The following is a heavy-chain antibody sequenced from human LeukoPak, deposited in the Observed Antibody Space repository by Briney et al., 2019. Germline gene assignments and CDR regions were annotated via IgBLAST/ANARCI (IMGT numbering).Heavy chain of an antibody. Sequence: SETLSLTCAVYGGSFSGYYWSWIRQPPGKGLEWIGEINHSGSTNYNPSLKSRVTILVDTSKSQFSLKLSSVTAADTAVYYCARYSYLDGMDVWGQGTTVTVSS. CDR3: ARYSYLDGMDV. D-gene: IGHD5-18*01. CDR1: GGSFSGYY. J-gene: IGHJ6*02. V-gene: IGHV4-34*01. CDR2: INHSGST.